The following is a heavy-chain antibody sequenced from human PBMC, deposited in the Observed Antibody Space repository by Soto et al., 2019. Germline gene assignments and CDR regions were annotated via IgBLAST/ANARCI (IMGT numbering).Heavy chain of an antibody. Sequence: ASVKVSCKASGGTFSSYAISWVRQAPGQGLGWMGGIIPIFGTANYAQKFQGRVTITADESTSTAYMELSSLRSEDTAVYYRARDYYGSGIPAYWGQGPLVTVSS. CDR1: GGTFSSYA. J-gene: IGHJ4*02. CDR3: ARDYYGSGIPAY. V-gene: IGHV1-69*13. D-gene: IGHD3-10*01. CDR2: IIPIFGTA.